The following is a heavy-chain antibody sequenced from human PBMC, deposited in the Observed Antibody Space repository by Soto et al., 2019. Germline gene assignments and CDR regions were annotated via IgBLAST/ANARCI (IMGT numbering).Heavy chain of an antibody. CDR1: GGTFSSYA. CDR3: ARDRGPSSGYYPYWFDP. J-gene: IGHJ5*02. V-gene: IGHV1-69*12. Sequence: QVQLVQSGAEVKKPGSSVKVSCKASGGTFSSYAINWVRQAPGQGLEWMGGIIPIFVTANYAQKFQGRVTITADESTSTAYMYLSSLRSEDTAVYYCARDRGPSSGYYPYWFDPWGQGTLGTVSS. CDR2: IIPIFVTA. D-gene: IGHD3-22*01.